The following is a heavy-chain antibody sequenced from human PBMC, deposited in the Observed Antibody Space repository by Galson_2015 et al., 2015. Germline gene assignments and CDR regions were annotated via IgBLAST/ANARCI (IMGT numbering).Heavy chain of an antibody. CDR3: AKARVDYGDSLYFDY. J-gene: IGHJ4*02. CDR2: ISYDGSNK. Sequence: SLRLSCAASGFTFSSYGMHWVRQAPGKGLEWVAVISYDGSNKYYADSVKGRFTISRDNSKNTLYLQMNSLRAEDTAVYYCAKARVDYGDSLYFDYWGQGTLVTVSS. V-gene: IGHV3-30*18. CDR1: GFTFSSYG. D-gene: IGHD4-17*01.